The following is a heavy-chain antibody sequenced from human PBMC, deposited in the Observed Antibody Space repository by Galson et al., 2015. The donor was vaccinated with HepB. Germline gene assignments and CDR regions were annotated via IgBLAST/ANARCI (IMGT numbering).Heavy chain of an antibody. Sequence: SLRLSCAASGFTFSSYDMHWVRQATGKGLEWVSAIGTAGDPYYPGSVKGRFTISRENAKNSLYLQMNSLRAGDTAVYYCARGPRDGDILTGYYTGRYWYFDLWGRGTLVTVSS. D-gene: IGHD3-9*01. CDR1: GFTFSSYD. V-gene: IGHV3-13*05. CDR3: ARGPRDGDILTGYYTGRYWYFDL. CDR2: IGTAGDP. J-gene: IGHJ2*01.